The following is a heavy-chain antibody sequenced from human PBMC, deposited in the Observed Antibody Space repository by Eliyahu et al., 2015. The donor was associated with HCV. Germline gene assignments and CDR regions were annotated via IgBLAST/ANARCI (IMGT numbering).Heavy chain of an antibody. CDR2: INQYESRT. Sequence: QVQLQQWGAGLLKPSETLSLTCAVYGGSFSGYYWSWVRQAPGKGLEWIGEINQYESRTNYNPSLESRVTMSVDTSKNQFSLRLNSMTAADTASYYCARGRGRKMGGAFDFWGPGTLVTVSS. J-gene: IGHJ4*02. D-gene: IGHD3-16*01. CDR3: ARGRGRKMGGAFDF. V-gene: IGHV4-34*01. CDR1: GGSFSGYY.